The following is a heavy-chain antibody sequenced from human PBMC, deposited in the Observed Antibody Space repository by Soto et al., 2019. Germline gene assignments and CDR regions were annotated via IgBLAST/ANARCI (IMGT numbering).Heavy chain of an antibody. CDR3: AKGLGSSVAGGAFDI. J-gene: IGHJ3*02. CDR1: GFTFDDYA. CDR2: ISWNSGSI. V-gene: IGHV3-9*01. Sequence: EVQLVESGGGLVQPGRSLRLSCAASGFTFDDYAMHWVRQAPGKGLEWVSGISWNSGSIGYADSVKGRFTISRDNAKNSQYLQMNSQRAEDTALYYCAKGLGSSVAGGAFDIWGQGTMVTVSS. D-gene: IGHD6-19*01.